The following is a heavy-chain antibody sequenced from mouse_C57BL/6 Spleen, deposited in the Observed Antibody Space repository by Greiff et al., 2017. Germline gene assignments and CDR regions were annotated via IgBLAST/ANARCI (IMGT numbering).Heavy chain of an antibody. CDR3: ARRGQLRVFDY. D-gene: IGHD3-2*02. J-gene: IGHJ2*01. V-gene: IGHV1-22*01. CDR1: GYTFTDYN. CDR2: INPNNGGT. Sequence: VHVKQSGPELVKPGASVKMSCKASGYTFTDYNMHWVKQSHGKSLEWIGYINPNNGGTSYNQKFKGKATLTVNKSSSTAYMELRSLTSEDSAVYYCARRGQLRVFDYWGQGTTLTVSS.